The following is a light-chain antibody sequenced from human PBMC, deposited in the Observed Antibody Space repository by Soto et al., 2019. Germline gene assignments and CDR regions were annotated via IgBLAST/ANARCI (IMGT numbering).Light chain of an antibody. CDR2: DAS. J-gene: IGKJ1*01. CDR3: HQRGSWPRGT. V-gene: IGKV3-11*01. Sequence: EIVLTQSTATLSLSAWETSTLSVRASQSVSSYLAWYQQKPGQAPRLLIYDASNRATGIPDRFSGSGSGTDFTLTISSLEPEDFAVYYCHQRGSWPRGTFGQGTKVDI. CDR1: QSVSSY.